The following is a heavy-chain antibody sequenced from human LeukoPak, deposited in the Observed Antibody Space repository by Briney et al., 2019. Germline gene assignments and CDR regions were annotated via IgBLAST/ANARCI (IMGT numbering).Heavy chain of an antibody. Sequence: GGSLRLSCAASGFTFSSYSMNWVRQAPGKGLEWVSSISSSSSYIYYADSVKGRFTISRDNAKNSLYLQMNSPRAEDTAVYYCARDLPYYYDSSGPGSFENWGQGTLVTVSS. J-gene: IGHJ4*02. CDR2: ISSSSSYI. CDR1: GFTFSSYS. D-gene: IGHD3-22*01. CDR3: ARDLPYYYDSSGPGSFEN. V-gene: IGHV3-21*01.